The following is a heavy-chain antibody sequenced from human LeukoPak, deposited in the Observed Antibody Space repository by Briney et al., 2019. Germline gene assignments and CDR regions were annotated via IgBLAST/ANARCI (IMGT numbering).Heavy chain of an antibody. D-gene: IGHD2-2*01. V-gene: IGHV3-15*01. Sequence: GGSLRLSCAASGFTFSIAWMSWVRHAPGKGLEWVGRIKSKTDGGTTDYAAPVKGRFTIARDDSKNTLYLQMNRLKTEDTAVYYCTTSHRIIVVVPAEPGWFDPWGQGTLVTVSS. CDR2: IKSKTDGGTT. J-gene: IGHJ5*02. CDR1: GFTFSIAW. CDR3: TTSHRIIVVVPAEPGWFDP.